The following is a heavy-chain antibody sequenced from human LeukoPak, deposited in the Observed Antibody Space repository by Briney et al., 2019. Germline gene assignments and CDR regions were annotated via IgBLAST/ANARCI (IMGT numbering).Heavy chain of an antibody. V-gene: IGHV4-39*01. J-gene: IGHJ4*02. CDR3: ARLTPPTGYFDY. Sequence: SETLSLTCTVSGGSISSSSYYWGWIRQPPGKGLEWIGSIYYGGITYYNPSLQSRVTISVDTSKNQFSLKLSSVTAADTVVYYCARLTPPTGYFDYWGQGTLVTVSS. CDR1: GGSISSSSYY. CDR2: IYYGGIT. D-gene: IGHD4-17*01.